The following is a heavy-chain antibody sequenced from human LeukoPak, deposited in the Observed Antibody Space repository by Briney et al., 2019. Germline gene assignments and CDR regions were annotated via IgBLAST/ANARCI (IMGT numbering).Heavy chain of an antibody. D-gene: IGHD3-22*01. CDR3: ARPLRSGYYFGAFDI. CDR2: IIPIFGTA. V-gene: IGHV1-69*13. Sequence: SVKVSCKASGGTFSSYAISWVRQAPGQGLEWMGGIIPIFGTANYAQKFQGRVTITADESTSTAYMELSSLRSEDTAVYYCARPLRSGYYFGAFDIWGQGTMVTVSS. J-gene: IGHJ3*02. CDR1: GGTFSSYA.